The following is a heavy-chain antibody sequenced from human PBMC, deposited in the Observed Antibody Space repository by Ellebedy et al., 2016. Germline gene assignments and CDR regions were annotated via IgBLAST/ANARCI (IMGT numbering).Heavy chain of an antibody. D-gene: IGHD4-23*01. Sequence: GGSLRLXXAASGFTFSSYNMNWVRQAPGKGLKWVSYISASGTTIYYADSVKGRFTVSRDNAKNSLYLQMNSLRAEDTALYYCARGQKVVTLDYWGQGALVTVSS. J-gene: IGHJ4*02. V-gene: IGHV3-48*01. CDR2: ISASGTTI. CDR3: ARGQKVVTLDY. CDR1: GFTFSSYN.